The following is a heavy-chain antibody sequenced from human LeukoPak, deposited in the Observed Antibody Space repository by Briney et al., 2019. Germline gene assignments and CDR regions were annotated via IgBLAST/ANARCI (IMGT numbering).Heavy chain of an antibody. Sequence: GGSLRLSCAASGFTFSIYGMIWVRQAPGKGLEWVAAIWYDGSNKHYADSVKGRFTISRDNSKNTLYLQMNSVRAEDTAVYYCVRHHNNATSIAFDTWGQGTMVTVSS. V-gene: IGHV3-33*01. CDR2: IWYDGSNK. J-gene: IGHJ3*02. CDR3: VRHHNNATSIAFDT. CDR1: GFTFSIYG. D-gene: IGHD2/OR15-2a*01.